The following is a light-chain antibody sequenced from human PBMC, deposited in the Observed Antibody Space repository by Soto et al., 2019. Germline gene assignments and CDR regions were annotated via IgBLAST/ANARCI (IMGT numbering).Light chain of an antibody. V-gene: IGKV3-20*01. Sequence: TQSPSTLSASVGDRVTITCRASQSISSWLAWYQQKPGQTPRLLIYGASTRATGIPDRFSGSGSGTDFTFIINRLEPEDFAVYYCHQYGSSPGTFGPGTKVVIK. CDR1: QSISSW. CDR3: HQYGSSPGT. J-gene: IGKJ3*01. CDR2: GAS.